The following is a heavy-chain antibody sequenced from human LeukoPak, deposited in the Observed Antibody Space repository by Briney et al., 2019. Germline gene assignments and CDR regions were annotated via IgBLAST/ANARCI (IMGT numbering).Heavy chain of an antibody. Sequence: PSETLSLTCTVSGYSIAHGFFWAWIRQPPGGGLDWIGSLYHSGTTYYNTSLKSRISTSVDTAKNQFSLKLRLVTAADTAVYYCARVEVPRDINDWYSDLWGRGTLVTVSS. CDR1: GYSIAHGFF. CDR3: ARVEVPRDINDWYSDL. D-gene: IGHD2-15*01. CDR2: LYHSGTT. V-gene: IGHV4-38-2*02. J-gene: IGHJ2*01.